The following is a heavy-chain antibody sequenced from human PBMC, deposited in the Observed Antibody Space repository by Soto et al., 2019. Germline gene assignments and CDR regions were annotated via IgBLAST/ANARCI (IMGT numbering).Heavy chain of an antibody. D-gene: IGHD5-12*01. CDR1: GGTFSSYA. J-gene: IGHJ4*02. Sequence: SVKVSCKASGGTFSSYAISWVRQAPGQGLEWMGGIIPILGTANYAQKFQGRVTITADESTSTAYMELSSLRSEDTAVYYCARDAREGRDGYNFYDYWGQGTLVTVSS. CDR2: IIPILGTA. CDR3: ARDAREGRDGYNFYDY. V-gene: IGHV1-69*13.